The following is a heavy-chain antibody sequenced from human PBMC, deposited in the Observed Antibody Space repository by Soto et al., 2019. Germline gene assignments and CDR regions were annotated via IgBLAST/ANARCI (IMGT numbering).Heavy chain of an antibody. CDR1: SGSISTYY. Sequence: SETLSLTCTVSSGSISTYYWSWIRQPPGKGLEWIGYIYYTGSTNYNPSLKTRVAISMDTSKNQFSLNLSSVTAADTAVYFCARHPRQGRQDYFDYWGQGTLVTVSS. CDR2: IYYTGST. J-gene: IGHJ4*02. CDR3: ARHPRQGRQDYFDY. V-gene: IGHV4-59*01.